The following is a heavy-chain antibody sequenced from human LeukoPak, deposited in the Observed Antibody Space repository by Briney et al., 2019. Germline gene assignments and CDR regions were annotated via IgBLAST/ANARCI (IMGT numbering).Heavy chain of an antibody. V-gene: IGHV4-39*01. Sequence: SETLSLTCSVSGGSISSSGYFWGWIRQPPGKGLEWIGTIYYSGSTYYNPSLKSRLTLSVDTSRNQFSLKLSSVTTADTAVYYCARYISGSGFDYWGQGTLVTVSS. D-gene: IGHD6-25*01. CDR3: ARYISGSGFDY. J-gene: IGHJ4*02. CDR2: IYYSGST. CDR1: GGSISSSGYF.